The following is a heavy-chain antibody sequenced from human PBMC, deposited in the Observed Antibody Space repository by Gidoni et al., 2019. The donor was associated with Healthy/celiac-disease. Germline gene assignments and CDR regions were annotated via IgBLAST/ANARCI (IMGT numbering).Heavy chain of an antibody. D-gene: IGHD3-22*01. J-gene: IGHJ4*02. V-gene: IGHV3-11*05. CDR1: GFTFSDYY. CDR3: ARSNYYDSSGYWFDY. CDR2: ISSSSSYT. Sequence: QVQLVESGGGLGKPGGSLRLSCAASGFTFSDYYMRWIRQAPGKGLEWVSYISSSSSYTNYADSVKGRFTISRDNAKNSLYLQMNSLRAEDTAVYYCARSNYYDSSGYWFDYWGQGTLVTVSS.